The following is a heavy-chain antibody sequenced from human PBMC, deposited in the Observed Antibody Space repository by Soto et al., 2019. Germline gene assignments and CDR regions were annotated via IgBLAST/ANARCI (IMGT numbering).Heavy chain of an antibody. D-gene: IGHD1-1*01. CDR3: ASRHEREHAYDV. J-gene: IGHJ3*01. Sequence: GGSLRLSCAASGLTVSGKKYVAWVRQAPGKGLEWVSALYDVDGSFYSDSVKGRFTTSSDSSKTTVYLQMNDLRPADTAVYYCASRHEREHAYDVCGQGPTVTVSS. V-gene: IGHV3-53*01. CDR1: GLTVSGKKY. CDR2: LYDVDGS.